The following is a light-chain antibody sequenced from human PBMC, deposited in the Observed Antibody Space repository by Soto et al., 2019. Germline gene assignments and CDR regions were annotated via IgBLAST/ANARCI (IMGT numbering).Light chain of an antibody. V-gene: IGKV1-5*03. Sequence: DIQMTQSPSTLSASVGDRVTITCRASQNIYNYLAWYQQNPGKAPKPLIYKASTLESGVPSRFSGSGSGKEFTLTISSLQPDDFATYYCHQYSVTSTFGPGTKVDVK. CDR3: HQYSVTST. CDR1: QNIYNY. J-gene: IGKJ3*01. CDR2: KAS.